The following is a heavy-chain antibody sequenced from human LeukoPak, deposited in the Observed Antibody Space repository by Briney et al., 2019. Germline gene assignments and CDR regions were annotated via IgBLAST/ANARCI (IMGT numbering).Heavy chain of an antibody. D-gene: IGHD3-10*01. CDR1: GFTFNDYT. CDR2: ISYDGSNK. CDR3: ARELWFGELFFDY. Sequence: GKSLRLYCATSGFTFNDYTIHWVRQAPGKGLEWVAVISYDGSNKYYADSVKGRFTISRDTSKNTLYLQMNSLRAEDTAIYFCARELWFGELFFDYWGQGTLVTVSS. V-gene: IGHV3-30*04. J-gene: IGHJ4*02.